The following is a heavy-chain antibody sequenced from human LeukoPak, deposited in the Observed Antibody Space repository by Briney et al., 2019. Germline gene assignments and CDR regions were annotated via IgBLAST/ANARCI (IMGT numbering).Heavy chain of an antibody. V-gene: IGHV4-31*03. CDR2: IYYSGST. CDR1: GGSISSGGYY. J-gene: IGHJ4*02. D-gene: IGHD2-15*01. Sequence: PSETLSLTCTVSGGSISSGGYYWSWIRQHPGKGLEWIGYIYYSGSTYYNPSLKRRVTISVDTSKNQFSLKLSSVTAADTAVYYCARAPPYCSGGSCYATSHFDYWGQGTLVTVSS. CDR3: ARAPPYCSGGSCYATSHFDY.